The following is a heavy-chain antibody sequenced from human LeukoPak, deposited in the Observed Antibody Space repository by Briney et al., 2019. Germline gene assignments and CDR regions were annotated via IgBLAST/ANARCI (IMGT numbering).Heavy chain of an antibody. D-gene: IGHD3-22*01. J-gene: IGHJ4*02. CDR1: GFSFSSAG. CDR2: ISYDGSYK. Sequence: PGGSLRLSCAASGFSFSSAGMHWVRQAPGKGLEWVAVISYDGSYKYNEDSVEGRFSISRDNFKNTLYLQMNSLRAEDTAVYYCAKNYFDSTGHHTFDYWGQETLVTVSS. V-gene: IGHV3-30*18. CDR3: AKNYFDSTGHHTFDY.